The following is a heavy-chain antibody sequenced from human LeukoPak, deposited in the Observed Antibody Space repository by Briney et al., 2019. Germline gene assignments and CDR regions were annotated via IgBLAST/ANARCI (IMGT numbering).Heavy chain of an antibody. Sequence: ASVKVSCKVSGYTLTELSMHWVRQTPGKGLEWMGGFDPEDGETIYAQKFQGRVTMTEDTSTDTAYMELSSLRSEDTAVYYCATDDGYSSLFDYWGQGTLVTVSS. J-gene: IGHJ4*02. D-gene: IGHD5-24*01. V-gene: IGHV1-24*01. CDR2: FDPEDGET. CDR3: ATDDGYSSLFDY. CDR1: GYTLTELS.